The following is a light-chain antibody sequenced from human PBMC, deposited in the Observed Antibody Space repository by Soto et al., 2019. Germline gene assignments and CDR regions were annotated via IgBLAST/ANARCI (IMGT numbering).Light chain of an antibody. CDR2: DAS. Sequence: EIVLTQSPGTLSLSPVERATLSCRASQIVSSYLAWYQQKPGQAPRLLIYDASNRATGIPARFSGSGSGTDFTLTISSLEPEDFAVYYCQQRSNWPPWTFGQGTKVDI. J-gene: IGKJ1*01. CDR3: QQRSNWPPWT. CDR1: QIVSSY. V-gene: IGKV3-11*01.